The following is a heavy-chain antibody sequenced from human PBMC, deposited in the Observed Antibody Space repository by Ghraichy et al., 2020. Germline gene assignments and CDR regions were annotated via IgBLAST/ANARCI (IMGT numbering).Heavy chain of an antibody. CDR1: GGSISSSSYY. CDR2: IYYSGST. Sequence: ETLSLTCTVSGGSISSSSYYWGWIRQPPGKGLEWIGSIYYSGSTYYNPSLKSRVTISVDTSKNQFSLKLSSVTAADTAVYYCARRWWNVRVVAPFDIWGQGTMVTVSS. J-gene: IGHJ3*02. CDR3: ARRWWNVRVVAPFDI. D-gene: IGHD1-1*01. V-gene: IGHV4-39*07.